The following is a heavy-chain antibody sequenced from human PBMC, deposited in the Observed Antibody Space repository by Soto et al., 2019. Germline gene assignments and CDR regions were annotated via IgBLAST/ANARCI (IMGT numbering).Heavy chain of an antibody. V-gene: IGHV3-21*01. Sequence: GGSLRLSCAASGFTFSSYSMNWVRQAPGKGLEWVSSISSSSSYIYYADSVKGRFTISRDNAKNSLYLQMNSLRAEDTAVYYCARVGYCSSTSCYAFDYWGQGTLVTVSS. CDR2: ISSSSSYI. J-gene: IGHJ4*02. CDR1: GFTFSSYS. CDR3: ARVGYCSSTSCYAFDY. D-gene: IGHD2-2*01.